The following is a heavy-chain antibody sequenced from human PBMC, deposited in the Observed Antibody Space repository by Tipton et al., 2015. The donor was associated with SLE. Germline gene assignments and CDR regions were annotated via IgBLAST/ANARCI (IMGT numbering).Heavy chain of an antibody. D-gene: IGHD4/OR15-4a*01. CDR3: AVGAPIDY. V-gene: IGHV3-23*01. CDR2: ISGSGERT. CDR1: GFRFNFFG. Sequence: SLRLSCAASGFRFNFFGMHWVRQAPGKGLEWVSAISGSGERTYYADSVKGRFTISRDNAKNSLYLQMNSLRADDTALYYCAVGAPIDYWGQGALVTVSS. J-gene: IGHJ4*02.